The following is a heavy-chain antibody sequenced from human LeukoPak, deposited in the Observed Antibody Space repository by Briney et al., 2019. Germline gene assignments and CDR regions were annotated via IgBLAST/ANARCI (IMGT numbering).Heavy chain of an antibody. Sequence: SETLSLTCAVYGGSFSGYYWSWIRQPPGKGLGWIGEINHSGSTNYNPSLKSRVTISVDTSKNQFSLKLSSVTAADTAVYYCARAPDYYDSSGPTQSDYWGQGTLVTVSS. J-gene: IGHJ4*02. CDR2: INHSGST. V-gene: IGHV4-34*01. CDR3: ARAPDYYDSSGPTQSDY. D-gene: IGHD3-22*01. CDR1: GGSFSGYY.